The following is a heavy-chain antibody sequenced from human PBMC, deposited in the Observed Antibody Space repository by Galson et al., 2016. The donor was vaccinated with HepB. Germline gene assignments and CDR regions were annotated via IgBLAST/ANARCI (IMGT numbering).Heavy chain of an antibody. CDR3: AQRRPYDPPNYYSP. CDR1: GFSLSSTGLG. V-gene: IGHV2-5*02. D-gene: IGHD3-10*01. Sequence: PALVKPTQTLTLTCTFSGFSLSSTGLGVGWIRQPPGKALEWLAIIYWDDDKRYSPSLRSRLTITKGTSENQVVLTVTKMDPVDTATYYCAQRRPYDPPNYYSPWGQGILVTFSS. J-gene: IGHJ1*01. CDR2: IYWDDDK.